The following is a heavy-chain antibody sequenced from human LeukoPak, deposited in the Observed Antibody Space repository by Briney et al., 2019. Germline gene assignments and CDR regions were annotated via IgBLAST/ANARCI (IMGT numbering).Heavy chain of an antibody. CDR1: GFTFRTYW. V-gene: IGHV3-74*01. J-gene: IGHJ4*02. D-gene: IGHD2-15*01. Sequence: PGGSLRLSCAVSGFTFRTYWMHWVRQVPGEGLVWVSRINEDGSITNYADSVKGRFTISRDNSKNTLYLQMNSLRAEDTAVYYCARGTRYCSGGSCYSVKYANWGQGTLVTVSS. CDR3: ARGTRYCSGGSCYSVKYAN. CDR2: INEDGSIT.